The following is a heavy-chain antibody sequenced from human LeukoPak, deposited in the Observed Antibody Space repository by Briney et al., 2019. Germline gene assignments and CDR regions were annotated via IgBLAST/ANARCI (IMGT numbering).Heavy chain of an antibody. CDR1: GYTFTSYD. V-gene: IGHV1-8*01. J-gene: IGHJ4*02. CDR2: MNPSSGNT. CDR3: ARRADYYDSSAYYL. D-gene: IGHD3-22*01. Sequence: ASVKVSCKASGYTFTSYDINWVRQAAGQGLEWMGWMNPSSGNTGYSQKFQGRVTMTRSTSIGTAYMELSSLTSEDTAVYYRARRADYYDSSAYYLWGQGTLVTVSP.